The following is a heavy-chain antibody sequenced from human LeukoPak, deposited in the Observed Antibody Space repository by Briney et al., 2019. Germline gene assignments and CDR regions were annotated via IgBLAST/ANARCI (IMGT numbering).Heavy chain of an antibody. V-gene: IGHV3-23*01. CDR1: GFSFSNFA. CDR3: ANTGQFDS. Sequence: GGSLRLSCAAPGFSFSNFAMTWVRQAPGKGLEWVSAISTTGGTTWYADSVKGRFTVSRDNSKNTVYLQMNSLTAEDTAVYYCANTGQFDSWGQGTLVTVSS. CDR2: ISTTGGTT. J-gene: IGHJ4*02. D-gene: IGHD4-17*01.